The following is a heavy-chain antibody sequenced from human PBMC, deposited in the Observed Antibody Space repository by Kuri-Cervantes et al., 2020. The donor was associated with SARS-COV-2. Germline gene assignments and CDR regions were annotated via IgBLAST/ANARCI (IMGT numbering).Heavy chain of an antibody. D-gene: IGHD3-10*01. CDR3: ARTQYSGPFDY. V-gene: IGHV4-34*01. J-gene: IGHJ4*02. CDR2: INHGGST. CDR1: GGSFSGYH. Sequence: SETLSLTCAVYGGSFSGYHWSWIRQRPGKGLEWVGEINHGGSTNYNPSLKSRVTISVDTSKNQFSLKLSSVTAADTAVYYCARTQYSGPFDYWGQGTLVTVSS.